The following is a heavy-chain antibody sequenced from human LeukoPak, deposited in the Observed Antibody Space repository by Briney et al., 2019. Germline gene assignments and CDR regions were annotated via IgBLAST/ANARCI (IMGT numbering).Heavy chain of an antibody. V-gene: IGHV4-61*02. D-gene: IGHD2-15*01. J-gene: IGHJ6*03. CDR3: ARGIVVVAQLGFYFYYMDV. Sequence: PSETLSLTCTVSGVSISSGPCYWTWIRQPAGKGLEWIGRIHTSGSTSYNPSLKSRVTISVDTSKNQFSLKLSSVTAADTAVYYCARGIVVVAQLGFYFYYMDVWGKGTTVTISS. CDR2: IHTSGST. CDR1: GVSISSGPCY.